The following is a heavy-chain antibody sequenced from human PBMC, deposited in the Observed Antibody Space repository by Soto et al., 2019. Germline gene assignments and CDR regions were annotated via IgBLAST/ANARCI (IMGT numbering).Heavy chain of an antibody. D-gene: IGHD6-13*01. J-gene: IGHJ4*02. CDR1: GFSFTTDGMG. Sequence: QITLKESGPTLVKPTQTLTLTCTFSGFSFTTDGMGVGWIRQPPGKALEWLALIYWDDDKRYSPSLKSRLTITKDASINEVVLTLTTMDPADTATYYCAHRSWAASGTRYYFDYWGQGTVVTVSS. CDR3: AHRSWAASGTRYYFDY. V-gene: IGHV2-5*02. CDR2: IYWDDDK.